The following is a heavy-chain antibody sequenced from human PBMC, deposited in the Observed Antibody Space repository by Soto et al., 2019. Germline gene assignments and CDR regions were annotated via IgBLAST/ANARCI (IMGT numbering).Heavy chain of an antibody. D-gene: IGHD5-12*01. V-gene: IGHV1-46*01. CDR2: INPSGGST. Sequence: ASVKVSCKASGYTFTSYYMHWVRQAPGQGLEWMGIINPSGGSTSYAQKFQGRVTMTRDTSTSTVYMELSSLRSEDTAVYYCARDFGDGYISWYFDLWGRGTLVTV. J-gene: IGHJ2*01. CDR3: ARDFGDGYISWYFDL. CDR1: GYTFTSYY.